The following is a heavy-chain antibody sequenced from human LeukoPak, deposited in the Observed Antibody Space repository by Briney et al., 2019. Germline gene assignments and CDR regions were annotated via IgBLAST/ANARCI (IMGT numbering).Heavy chain of an antibody. J-gene: IGHJ4*02. CDR1: GGSISSYY. Sequence: SETLSLTCSVSGGSISSYYWNWIRQPPGKGLEWIGYVFYTGSTNYNPPLESRVTISVDTSKNQFSLKLSSVTAADTAVYYCARNLENSFDFWGQGTLVTVSS. V-gene: IGHV4-59*08. CDR3: ARNLENSFDF. CDR2: VFYTGST.